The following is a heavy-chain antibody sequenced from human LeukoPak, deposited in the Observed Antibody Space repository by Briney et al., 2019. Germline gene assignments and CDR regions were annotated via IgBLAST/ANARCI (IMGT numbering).Heavy chain of an antibody. CDR1: GFTFSSYS. V-gene: IGHV3-23*01. J-gene: IGHJ4*02. D-gene: IGHD6-13*01. Sequence: PGGSLRLSCAASGFTFSSYSMNWVRRAPGKGLEWISVIYPSGDYTYYADSVKGRFTISRDNSKNTLYLQMNSLRAEDTAVYYCATYSSSWYCFDYWGQGTLVTVSS. CDR2: IYPSGDYT. CDR3: ATYSSSWYCFDY.